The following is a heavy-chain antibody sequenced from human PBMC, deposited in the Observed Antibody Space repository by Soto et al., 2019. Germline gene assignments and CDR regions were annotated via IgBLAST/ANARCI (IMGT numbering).Heavy chain of an antibody. V-gene: IGHV4-38-2*01. CDR2: IFPSGTS. D-gene: IGHD6-6*01. Sequence: SETLSLTCAVSGYSISSGSYWGWIRQPPGKGLEGVGSIFPSGTSNYNPSLKSRGTISVDTSQNQFSLNLSSLTTADTAVYICARSGNRYSSTLSAAGGFDYWGPGGLVTVSS. CDR1: GYSISSGSY. CDR3: ARSGNRYSSTLSAAGGFDY. J-gene: IGHJ4*02.